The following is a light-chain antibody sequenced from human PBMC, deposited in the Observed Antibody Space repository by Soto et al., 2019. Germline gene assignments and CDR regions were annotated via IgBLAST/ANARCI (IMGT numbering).Light chain of an antibody. CDR1: TGAVTSTYY. J-gene: IGLJ3*02. CDR3: QLYYGATRV. V-gene: IGLV7-43*01. Sequence: QAVVTQEPSLTVSPGGTVTLTCASSTGAVTSTYYPHWFQQKPGQAPRSLIFSTSIRYSWTPARFSGSLLGGKAALTLSDVQPEDEADYYCQLYYGATRVFGGGTKVTVL. CDR2: STS.